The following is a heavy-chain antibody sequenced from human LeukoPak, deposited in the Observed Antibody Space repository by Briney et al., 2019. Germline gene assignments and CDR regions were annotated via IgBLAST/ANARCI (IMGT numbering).Heavy chain of an antibody. CDR3: ARHGYYYGLALHDY. D-gene: IGHD3-10*01. CDR2: IYYSGST. J-gene: IGHJ4*02. V-gene: IGHV4-59*08. CDR1: GGSISSYY. Sequence: SETLSLTCTVSGGSISSYYWSWIRQPPGKGLEWIGYIYYSGSTNYNPSLKSRVTISVDTSKNQFSLKLSSVTAADTAVYYCARHGYYYGLALHDYWGQGTLVTVSS.